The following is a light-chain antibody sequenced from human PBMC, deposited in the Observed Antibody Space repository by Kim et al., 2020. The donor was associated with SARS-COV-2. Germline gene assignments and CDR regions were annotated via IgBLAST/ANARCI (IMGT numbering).Light chain of an antibody. Sequence: GQRVTISCSGTSSNIGSNYVYWYQQLPGTAPKLLIYRNNQRPSGVPDRFSGSKSGTSASLASSGLRSEDEADYYCAAWDDSLNGLVFGGGTQLTVL. V-gene: IGLV1-47*01. CDR2: RNN. CDR1: SSNIGSNY. J-gene: IGLJ2*01. CDR3: AAWDDSLNGLV.